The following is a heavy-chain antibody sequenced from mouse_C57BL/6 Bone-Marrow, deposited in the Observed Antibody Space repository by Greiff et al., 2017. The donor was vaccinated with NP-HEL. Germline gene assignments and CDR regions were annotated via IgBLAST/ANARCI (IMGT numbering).Heavy chain of an antibody. CDR2: INYDGSST. CDR1: GFTFSDYY. V-gene: IGHV5-16*01. J-gene: IGHJ2*01. CDR3: ARDCGNFLFDY. D-gene: IGHD2-1*01. Sequence: EVQLVESEGGLVQPGSSMKLSCTASGFTFSDYYMAWVRQVPEKGLEWVANINYDGSSTYYLDSLKSRFIISRDNAKNILYLQMSSLKSEDTATYYCARDCGNFLFDYWGQGTTLTVSS.